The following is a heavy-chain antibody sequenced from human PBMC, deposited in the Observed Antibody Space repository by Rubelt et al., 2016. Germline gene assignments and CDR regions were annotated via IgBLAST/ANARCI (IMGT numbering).Heavy chain of an antibody. CDR3: AKVPSFTRRGGS. D-gene: IGHD2-2*01. Sequence: QVQLVQSGAEVKKPGASVKVSCKASGYTFTNYDINWVRQATGQGLEWMGWMNADRGNTGYAQKFQGRLTMTRNTSMSTAYMGLGSLGPEDTAGYYWAKVPSFTRRGGSWGQGTLVTVSS. CDR1: GYTFTNYD. J-gene: IGHJ5*02. V-gene: IGHV1-8*01. CDR2: MNADRGNT.